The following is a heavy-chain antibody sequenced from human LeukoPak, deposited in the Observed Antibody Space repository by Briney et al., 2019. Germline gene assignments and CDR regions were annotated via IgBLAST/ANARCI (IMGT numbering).Heavy chain of an antibody. Sequence: ASVKVSCKVSGYTLTELSMHWVRQAPGQRLEWMGWINAGNGNTKYSQKFQGRVTITRDTSASTAYMELSSLRSEDTAVYYCARDSNDYYDSSGYVYYYYGMDVWGQGTTVTVSS. CDR2: INAGNGNT. D-gene: IGHD3-22*01. J-gene: IGHJ6*02. V-gene: IGHV1-3*01. CDR1: GYTLTELS. CDR3: ARDSNDYYDSSGYVYYYYGMDV.